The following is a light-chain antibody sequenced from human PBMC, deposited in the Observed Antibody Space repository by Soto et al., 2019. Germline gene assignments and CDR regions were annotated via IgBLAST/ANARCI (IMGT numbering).Light chain of an antibody. J-gene: IGKJ1*01. CDR2: KAS. V-gene: IGKV1-5*03. CDR1: QDIRNT. CDR3: QQYNSYSRT. Sequence: IQMTQSPSSLSASVGDRVAISCRASQDIRNTLAWYQQKPGEAPKLLIYKASSLESGVPSRFSGSGSGTEFTLTISSLQPDDFATYYCQQYNSYSRTFGQGTKVDIK.